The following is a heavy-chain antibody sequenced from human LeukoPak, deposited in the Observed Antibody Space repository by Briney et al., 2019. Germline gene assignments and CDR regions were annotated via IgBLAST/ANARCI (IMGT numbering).Heavy chain of an antibody. D-gene: IGHD4-17*01. CDR1: GGSISSYY. CDR3: ARTLYGDYPNYYYYGMDV. Sequence: PSQTLSLTCTVSGGSISSYYWSWIRQPPGKGLEWIGYIYYSGSTNYNPSLKSRVTISVDTSKNQLSLKLSSVTAADTAVYYCARTLYGDYPNYYYYGMDVWGQGTTVTVSS. CDR2: IYYSGST. J-gene: IGHJ6*02. V-gene: IGHV4-59*08.